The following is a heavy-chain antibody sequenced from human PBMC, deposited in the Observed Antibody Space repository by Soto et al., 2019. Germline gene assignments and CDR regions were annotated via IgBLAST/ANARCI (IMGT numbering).Heavy chain of an antibody. CDR1: GGTFSSYA. CDR3: ARGTAAGTAFLFDY. Sequence: GASVKVSCKASGGTFSSYAISWVRQAPGQGLEWMGGIIPIFGTANYAQKFQGRVTITADESTSTAYMELSSPRSEDTAVYYCARGTAAGTAFLFDYWGQGTLVTVSS. CDR2: IIPIFGTA. V-gene: IGHV1-69*13. J-gene: IGHJ4*02. D-gene: IGHD6-13*01.